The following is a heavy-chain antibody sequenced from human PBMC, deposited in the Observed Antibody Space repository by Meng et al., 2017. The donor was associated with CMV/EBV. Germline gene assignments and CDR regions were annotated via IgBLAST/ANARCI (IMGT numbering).Heavy chain of an antibody. V-gene: IGHV4-59*01. J-gene: IGHJ4*02. D-gene: IGHD6-19*01. CDR3: ARHYSGWSYYFDH. Sequence: GSLRLSCIVSGGSISSYYWSWIRQPPGKGLEWIGYIYYSGSTNYNPSLKSRVTISVDTSKNQFSLKLSSVTAADTAVYYCARHYSGWSYYFDHWGQGTLVTVS. CDR1: GGSISSYY. CDR2: IYYSGST.